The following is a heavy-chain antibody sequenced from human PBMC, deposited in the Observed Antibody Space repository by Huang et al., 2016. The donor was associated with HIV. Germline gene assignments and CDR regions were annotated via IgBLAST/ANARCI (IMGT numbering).Heavy chain of an antibody. CDR3: AREGQNWLGKPFGALAF. CDR2: TIPGFGLT. D-gene: IGHD3-16*01. J-gene: IGHJ4*03. V-gene: IGHV1-69*10. CDR1: GVSFSDYA. Sequence: QAQLVQSGAAVMKPGSSVRVSCKASGVSFSDYAFSWVRRAPGQGLDWRGGTIPGFGLTNYGPILQGRVTISAEKSANTVYLELTSLRSGDTAVYYCAREGQNWLGKPFGALAFWGQGTEVIVSS.